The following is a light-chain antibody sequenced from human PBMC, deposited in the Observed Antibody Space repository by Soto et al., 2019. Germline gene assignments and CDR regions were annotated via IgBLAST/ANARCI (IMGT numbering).Light chain of an antibody. V-gene: IGKV3-20*01. J-gene: IGKJ4*01. CDR2: DAS. CDR3: QQFSSYPLT. CDR1: QTVRNNY. Sequence: EVVLTQSLGTLSLSPGEKATLSFRASQTVRNNYLAWYQQKPGQAPRLLIYDASSRATGIPDRFSGGGSGTDFTLTISRLDPEDFAVYYCQQFSSYPLTFGGGTKVDI.